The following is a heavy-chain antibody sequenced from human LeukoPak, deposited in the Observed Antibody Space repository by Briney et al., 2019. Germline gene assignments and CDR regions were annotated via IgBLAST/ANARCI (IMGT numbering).Heavy chain of an antibody. V-gene: IGHV4-31*03. CDR3: ARGRWVGYYGSGRGYYFDY. Sequence: PSQTLSLTCTVSGGSISSGGYYWSWIRQHPGKGLEWIGYIYYSGSTYYNPSLKSRVTISVDTSKNQFSLKLSSVTAADTAVYYCARGRWVGYYGSGRGYYFDYWGQGTLVTVSS. J-gene: IGHJ4*02. D-gene: IGHD3-10*01. CDR2: IYYSGST. CDR1: GGSISSGGYY.